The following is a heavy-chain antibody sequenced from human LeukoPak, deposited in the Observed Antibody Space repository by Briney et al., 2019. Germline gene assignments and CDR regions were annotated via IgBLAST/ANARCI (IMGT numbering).Heavy chain of an antibody. CDR2: INHSGST. J-gene: IGHJ3*02. V-gene: IGHV4-34*01. CDR3: ARGRGAAAIFAFDI. CDR1: GGSFSGYY. Sequence: PSETLSLTCAVYGGSFSGYYWSWIRQPPGKGLEWIGEINHSGSTNYNPSLESRVTISVDTSKNQFSLKLSSVTAADTAVYYCARGRGAAAIFAFDIWGQGTMVTVSS. D-gene: IGHD6-13*01.